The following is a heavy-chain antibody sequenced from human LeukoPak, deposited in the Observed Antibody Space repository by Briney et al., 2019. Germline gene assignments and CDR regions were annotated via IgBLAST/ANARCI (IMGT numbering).Heavy chain of an antibody. V-gene: IGHV4-4*07. Sequence: SETLSLTCTVSGGSISSYYWSWIRQPAGKGLEWIGRIYTSGSTNYNPSLKSRVTMSVDTSKNQFSLKLSSVTAADTAVYYCARDLGITMIVNDAFDIWGQRTMVTVSS. CDR2: IYTSGST. CDR3: ARDLGITMIVNDAFDI. J-gene: IGHJ3*02. CDR1: GGSISSYY. D-gene: IGHD3-22*01.